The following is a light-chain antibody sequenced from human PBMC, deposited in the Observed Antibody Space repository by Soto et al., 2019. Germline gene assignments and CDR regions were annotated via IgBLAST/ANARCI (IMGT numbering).Light chain of an antibody. Sequence: ATQMTQSPSSLSASVGDRVTISCRASQGISNYLAWYQQRPGKVPKLLIFGATTLQSGVPSRFSASGSGPDFTLTISSLQPEDFATYYCLQDYNYPWTFGQGTKVDIK. V-gene: IGKV1-6*01. CDR1: QGISNY. CDR3: LQDYNYPWT. CDR2: GAT. J-gene: IGKJ1*01.